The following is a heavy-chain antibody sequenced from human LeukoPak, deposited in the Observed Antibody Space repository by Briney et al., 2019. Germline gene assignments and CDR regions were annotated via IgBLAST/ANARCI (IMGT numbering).Heavy chain of an antibody. D-gene: IGHD6-13*01. V-gene: IGHV3-7*01. J-gene: IGHJ3*02. Sequence: QAGGSLRLSCVASGFTFRSHWMSWVRQAPGKGLEWVANINLDGSEKYYVDSVMGRFTVSRDNAENSLYLQINSLRADDTAVYFCARDSEHTSSFAFDIWGQGTRVTVSS. CDR1: GFTFRSHW. CDR3: ARDSEHTSSFAFDI. CDR2: INLDGSEK.